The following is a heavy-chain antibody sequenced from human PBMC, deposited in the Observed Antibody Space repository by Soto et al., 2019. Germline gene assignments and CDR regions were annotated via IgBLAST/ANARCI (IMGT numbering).Heavy chain of an antibody. CDR2: MNPNSGNT. J-gene: IGHJ6*02. CDR1: GYTFTSYD. CDR3: ARASRSGGGYYYYSGMDV. Sequence: ASVKVSCKASGYTFTSYDINWVRQATGQGLEWMGWMNPNSGNTGYAQKFQGRVTMTRNTSISTAYMELSSLRSEDTAVYCCARASRSGGGYYYYSGMDVWGQGTTVTVSS. D-gene: IGHD6-13*01. V-gene: IGHV1-8*01.